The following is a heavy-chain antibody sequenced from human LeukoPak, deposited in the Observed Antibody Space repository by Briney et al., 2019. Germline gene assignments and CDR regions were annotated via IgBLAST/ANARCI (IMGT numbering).Heavy chain of an antibody. CDR3: ASWNDLGGGFDY. V-gene: IGHV3-66*01. Sequence: GGSLRLSCAASGFTFSSYAMSWVRQAPGKGLEWVSVIYSGGSTYYADSVKGRFTISRDNSKNTLYLQMNSLRAEDTAVYYCASWNDLGGGFDYWGQGTLVTVSS. CDR1: GFTFSSYA. CDR2: IYSGGST. D-gene: IGHD1-1*01. J-gene: IGHJ4*02.